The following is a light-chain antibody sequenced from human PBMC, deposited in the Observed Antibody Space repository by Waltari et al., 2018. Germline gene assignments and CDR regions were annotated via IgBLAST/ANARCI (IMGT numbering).Light chain of an antibody. J-gene: IGLJ3*02. CDR3: ASWDDGLNGWV. CDR2: YNK. Sequence: QSVLTQAPSASGTPGQRVIISCYGSSSNIGIHPVNWYQQVPGTAPKLLIFYNKERPSGVPDRLSGSKSGTSASLAISGLQSEDEADYYCASWDDGLNGWVFGGGTRLTVL. V-gene: IGLV1-44*01. CDR1: SSNIGIHP.